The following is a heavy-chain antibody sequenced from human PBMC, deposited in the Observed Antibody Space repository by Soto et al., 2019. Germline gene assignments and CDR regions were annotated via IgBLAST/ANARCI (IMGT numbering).Heavy chain of an antibody. J-gene: IGHJ2*01. CDR1: GFAFGTYA. D-gene: IGHD3-10*01. CDR2: IWDDGTRR. CDR3: VRDRDPMNREVIMTIGHLRL. Sequence: QEQLAESGGGVVQAGESLRLSCQASGFAFGTYAMHWVRQAPGKGLEWVALIWDDGTRREYLESVRGRFTIPRDNSKNTVSQQMNNLRTEDTALYYCVRDRDPMNREVIMTIGHLRLWGRGALVSVSS. V-gene: IGHV3-33*01.